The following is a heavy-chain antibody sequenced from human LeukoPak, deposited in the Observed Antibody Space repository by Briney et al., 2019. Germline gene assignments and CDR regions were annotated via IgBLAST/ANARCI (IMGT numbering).Heavy chain of an antibody. J-gene: IGHJ4*02. CDR2: IYTSGST. V-gene: IGHV4-61*02. CDR3: ARAGPEGWIQLWSPLDY. Sequence: PSETLSLTCTVSGGSISSGSYYWRWIRQPAGKGLEWIGRIYTSGSTNYNPSLKSRVTISVDTSKNQFSLKLSSVTAADTAVYYCARAGPEGWIQLWSPLDYWGQGTLVTVSS. CDR1: GGSISSGSYY. D-gene: IGHD5-18*01.